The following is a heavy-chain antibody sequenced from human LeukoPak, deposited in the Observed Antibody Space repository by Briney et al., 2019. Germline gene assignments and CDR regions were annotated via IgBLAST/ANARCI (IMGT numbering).Heavy chain of an antibody. CDR1: GYTFTSYY. D-gene: IGHD3-22*01. CDR3: ARERGYYDSTGNWGYFDY. CDR2: INPSGGST. Sequence: ASVKVSCKASGYTFTSYYMHWVRQAPGQGLEWMGIINPSGGSTSYAQKFQGRVTMTRDMSTSTVYMELSSLRSEDTAVYYCARERGYYDSTGNWGYFDYWGQGTLVTVSS. V-gene: IGHV1-46*01. J-gene: IGHJ4*02.